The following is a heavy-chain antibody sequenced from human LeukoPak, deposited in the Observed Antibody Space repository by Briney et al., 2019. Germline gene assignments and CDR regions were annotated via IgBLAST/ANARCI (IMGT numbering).Heavy chain of an antibody. Sequence: SETLSLTCTVSGGSISSYYWNWIRQPAGKGLEWIGRIYTSGSTNYNPSLKSRVTMSVDTSKNQFSLKLSSVTAADTAVYYCARESPNDSSGYKRANWFDPWGQGTLVTVSS. CDR2: IYTSGST. V-gene: IGHV4-4*07. CDR3: ARESPNDSSGYKRANWFDP. D-gene: IGHD3-22*01. J-gene: IGHJ5*02. CDR1: GGSISSYY.